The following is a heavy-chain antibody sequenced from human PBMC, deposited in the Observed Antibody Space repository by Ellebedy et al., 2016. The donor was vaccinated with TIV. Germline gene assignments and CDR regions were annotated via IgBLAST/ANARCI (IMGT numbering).Heavy chain of an antibody. CDR2: IYQRGST. CDR1: GASISSGGYS. Sequence: LRLSCAVSGASISSGGYSWSWIRQPPGKGLEWIGYIYQRGSTDYSPSLKSRVTISLDRSNNHFSLNLRSVTAADTAVYFCARTRDGLSLFDYWGQGALVTVSS. J-gene: IGHJ4*02. D-gene: IGHD5-24*01. V-gene: IGHV4-30-2*01. CDR3: ARTRDGLSLFDY.